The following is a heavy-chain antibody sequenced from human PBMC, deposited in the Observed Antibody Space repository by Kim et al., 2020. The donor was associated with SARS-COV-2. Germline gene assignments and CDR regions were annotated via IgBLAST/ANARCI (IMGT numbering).Heavy chain of an antibody. V-gene: IGHV3-11*05. CDR3: ARGALGSSGWYWFDP. J-gene: IGHJ5*02. D-gene: IGHD6-13*01. Sequence: DPAKCHFAISRDNAQNSLYLQMNSLRAEDTAVYYCARGALGSSGWYWFDPWGQGTLVTVSS.